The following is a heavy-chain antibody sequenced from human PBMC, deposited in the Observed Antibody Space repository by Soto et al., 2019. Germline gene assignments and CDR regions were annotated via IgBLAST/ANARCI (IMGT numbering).Heavy chain of an antibody. CDR3: AKVVYYDILTGYGRSD. CDR2: ISGSGGST. J-gene: IGHJ3*01. CDR1: GFTFSSYA. V-gene: IGHV3-23*01. Sequence: EVQLLESGGGLVQPGGSLRLSCAASGFTFSSYAMSWVRQAPGKGLEWVSAISGSGGSTYYADSVKGRFTSSRDNSKNTLYLQMNSMRAEDTAVYYCAKVVYYDILTGYGRSDWCQGKMVTVSS. D-gene: IGHD3-9*01.